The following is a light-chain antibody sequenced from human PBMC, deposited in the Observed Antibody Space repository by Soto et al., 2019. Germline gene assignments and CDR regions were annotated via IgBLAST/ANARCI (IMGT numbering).Light chain of an antibody. J-gene: IGKJ1*01. Sequence: DIQMTQSPSTLSASVGDRITITCRASQSISSWLAWYQKKPGKAPKLLIYEASSLESASPSRFSGSGSGTEFTLTISSLQPDDFATYYCQQYINSLRTFGQGTKVEIK. CDR2: EAS. CDR1: QSISSW. V-gene: IGKV1-5*03. CDR3: QQYINSLRT.